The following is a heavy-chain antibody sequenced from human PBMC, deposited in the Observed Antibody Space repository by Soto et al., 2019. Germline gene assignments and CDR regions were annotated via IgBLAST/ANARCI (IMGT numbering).Heavy chain of an antibody. CDR3: ARYCSGGSCYHLNWFDP. D-gene: IGHD2-15*01. J-gene: IGHJ5*02. CDR2: ISAYNGNT. V-gene: IGHV1-18*01. CDR1: GYTFTSYG. Sequence: VASVKVSCKASGYTFTSYGISWVRQAPGQGLEWMGWISAYNGNTNYAQKLQGRVTMTTDTSTSTAYMELRSLRSDDTAVYYCARYCSGGSCYHLNWFDPWGQGTLVTVSS.